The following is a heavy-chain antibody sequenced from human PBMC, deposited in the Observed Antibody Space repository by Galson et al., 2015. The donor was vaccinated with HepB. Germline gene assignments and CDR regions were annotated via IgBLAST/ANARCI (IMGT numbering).Heavy chain of an antibody. J-gene: IGHJ3*02. CDR2: IKSKTDGGTT. CDR3: TTEEGATSAGLDAFDI. D-gene: IGHD1-26*01. Sequence: SLRLSCAASGFTFSNAWMSWVRQAPGKGLEWVSRIKSKTDGGTTDYAAPVKGRFTISRDDSKNTLYLQMNSLKTEDTAVYYCTTEEGATSAGLDAFDIWGQGTMVTVSS. CDR1: GFTFSNAW. V-gene: IGHV3-15*01.